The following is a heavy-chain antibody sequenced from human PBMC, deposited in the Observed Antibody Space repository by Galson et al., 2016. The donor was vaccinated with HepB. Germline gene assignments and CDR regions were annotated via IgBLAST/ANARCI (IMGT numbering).Heavy chain of an antibody. CDR3: VKDGYSGSYDY. D-gene: IGHD1-26*01. Sequence: SLRLSCAASGFTFSRYSMHWVRQAPGKGLEWVSYISSSSSTIYYADSVKGRFTISRDNSKNTVYLQLSSLRVDDTAVYCCVKDGYSGSYDYWGQGTLVTVSS. CDR2: ISSSSSTI. V-gene: IGHV3-48*04. CDR1: GFTFSRYS. J-gene: IGHJ4*02.